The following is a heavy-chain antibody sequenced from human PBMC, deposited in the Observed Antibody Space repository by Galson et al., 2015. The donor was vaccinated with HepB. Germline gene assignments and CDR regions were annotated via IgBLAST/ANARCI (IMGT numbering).Heavy chain of an antibody. D-gene: IGHD2-2*01. J-gene: IGHJ6*03. CDR2: ISYDGSNK. CDR1: GFTFNSFG. V-gene: IGHV3-30*18. CDR3: AKDLGSTTSCYYRHYYYYMDV. Sequence: SLRLSCAASGFTFNSFGMHWVRQAPGKGLEWVAVISYDGSNKYYADSVKGRFTLSRDNSKNTLYLQMNSLRAEDTAVYYCAKDLGSTTSCYYRHYYYYMDVWGKGTTVTVSS.